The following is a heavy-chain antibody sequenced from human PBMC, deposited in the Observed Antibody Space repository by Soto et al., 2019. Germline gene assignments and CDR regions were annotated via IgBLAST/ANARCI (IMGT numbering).Heavy chain of an antibody. CDR3: ARGGLTTVPPLT. J-gene: IGHJ4*02. CDR2: IYYSGST. Sequence: SETLSLTCTVSGGSISSGGYYWSWIRQHPGKGLEWIGYIYYSGSTYYNPSLKSRVTISVDTSKNQFSLTLSSVTAADTAIYYWARGGLTTVPPLTWGQGTLVTVSS. V-gene: IGHV4-31*03. CDR1: GGSISSGGYY. D-gene: IGHD4-17*01.